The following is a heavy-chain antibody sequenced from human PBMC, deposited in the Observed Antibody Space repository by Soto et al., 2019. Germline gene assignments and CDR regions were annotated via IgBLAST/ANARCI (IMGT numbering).Heavy chain of an antibody. D-gene: IGHD3-10*01. Sequence: GGSLRLSCAASGFTFSSYAMHWVRQAPGKGLEWVAVISYDGSNKYYADSVKGRFTISRDNSKNTLYLQMNSLRAEDTAVYYCARVPDYYGSESASPFGMDVWGQGTTVTVSS. CDR2: ISYDGSNK. CDR1: GFTFSSYA. CDR3: ARVPDYYGSESASPFGMDV. V-gene: IGHV3-30-3*01. J-gene: IGHJ6*02.